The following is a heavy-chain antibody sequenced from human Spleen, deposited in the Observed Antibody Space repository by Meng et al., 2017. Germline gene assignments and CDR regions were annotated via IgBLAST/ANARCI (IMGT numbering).Heavy chain of an antibody. V-gene: IGHV4-34*01. CDR3: ARGPTTMAHDFDY. J-gene: IGHJ4*02. Sequence: QVQILQWVAGLFNPSETLFLTCVVFGGSFSDYYWGRVRQPPGKGLEWIGEINHSGSTNYNPSLESRATISVDTSQNNLSLKLSSVTAADSAVYYCARGPTTMAHDFDYWGQGTLVTVSS. CDR1: GGSFSDYY. CDR2: INHSGST. D-gene: IGHD4-11*01.